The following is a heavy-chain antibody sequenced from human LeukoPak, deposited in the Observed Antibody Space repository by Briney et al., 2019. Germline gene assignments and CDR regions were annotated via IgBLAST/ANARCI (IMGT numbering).Heavy chain of an antibody. CDR3: ARGFSSGYSFDY. V-gene: IGHV3-21*01. D-gene: IGHD3-22*01. CDR1: GFTFSSYS. CDR2: IGSSSSYI. J-gene: IGHJ4*02. Sequence: PGGSLRLSCAASGFTFSSYSMNWVRQAPGKGLEWVSSIGSSSSYIYYADSVKGRFTISRDNAKNSLYLQMNSLRAEDTAVYYCARGFSSGYSFDYWGQGTLVTVSS.